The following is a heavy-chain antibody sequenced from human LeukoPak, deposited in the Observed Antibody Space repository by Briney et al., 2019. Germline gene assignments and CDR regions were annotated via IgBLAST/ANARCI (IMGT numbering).Heavy chain of an antibody. CDR2: ISTYDHDT. J-gene: IGHJ5*02. CDR1: GYTFTNYG. Sequence: ASVKVSCKASGYTFTNYGISWVRQAPGQGLEWMAWISTYDHDTNYAQKFRGRVTMTTDTSTSTAYMELRSLGSDDTAVYYCVRNYFCSGGTCDDCFDPWGQGTLVTVSS. CDR3: VRNYFCSGGTCDDCFDP. D-gene: IGHD2-15*01. V-gene: IGHV1-18*01.